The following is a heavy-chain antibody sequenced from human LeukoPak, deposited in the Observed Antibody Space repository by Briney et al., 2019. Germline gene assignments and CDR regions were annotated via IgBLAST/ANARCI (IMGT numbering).Heavy chain of an antibody. D-gene: IGHD5-24*01. J-gene: IGHJ4*02. CDR2: IYYSGST. CDR1: GGSISSYY. Sequence: SETLSLTCTVSGGSISSYYWSWIRQPPGKVLEWIGYIYYSGSTNYNPSLKSRVTISVDTSKNQFSLKLSSVTAADTAVYYCASSSLEMATSTVPFDYWGQGTLVTVSS. CDR3: ASSSLEMATSTVPFDY. V-gene: IGHV4-59*01.